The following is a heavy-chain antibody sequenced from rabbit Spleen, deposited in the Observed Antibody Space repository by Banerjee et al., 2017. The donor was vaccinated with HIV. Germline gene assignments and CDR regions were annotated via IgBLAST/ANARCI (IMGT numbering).Heavy chain of an antibody. CDR1: GFSFNSGYD. D-gene: IGHD4-2*01. Sequence: QEQLVESGGGLVQPEGSLTLTCTASGFSFNSGYDMCWVRQAPGKGLEWVACAYAGSSGSTYSATWAKGRFTISKSSSTTVTLQMTGLTAADTATYFCARDAGTSFSTYGMDLWGPGTLVTVS. V-gene: IGHV1S45*01. CDR3: ARDAGTSFSTYGMDL. CDR2: AYAGSSGST. J-gene: IGHJ6*01.